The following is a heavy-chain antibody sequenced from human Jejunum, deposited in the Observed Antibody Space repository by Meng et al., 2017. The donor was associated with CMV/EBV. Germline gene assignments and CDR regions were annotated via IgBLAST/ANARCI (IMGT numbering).Heavy chain of an antibody. J-gene: IGHJ4*02. CDR3: ARERLDGGNSEFFAY. CDR1: FLFSNFA. V-gene: IGHV3-30*04. Sequence: FLFSNFAMQWVSQAPGKGLEWISVISYDGSHAYYADSVQGRFNVSRDNSNNILYLQMSSLRPEDTAVYYCARERLDGGNSEFFAYWGQGALVTVSS. D-gene: IGHD4-23*01. CDR2: ISYDGSHA.